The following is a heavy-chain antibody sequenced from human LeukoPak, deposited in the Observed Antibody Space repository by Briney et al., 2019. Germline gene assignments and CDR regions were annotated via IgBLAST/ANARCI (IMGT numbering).Heavy chain of an antibody. CDR2: IYYSGST. CDR3: ATTRYSSRGYYYYYGMDV. D-gene: IGHD6-13*01. Sequence: SGTLSLTCTVSGGSISSYYWSWIRQPPGKGLEWIGDIYYSGSTNYTPSLKSRVTISIDTSKNQFSLKLSSVTAADTAVYYCATTRYSSRGYYYYYGMDVWGQGTTVTVSS. V-gene: IGHV4-59*08. J-gene: IGHJ6*02. CDR1: GGSISSYY.